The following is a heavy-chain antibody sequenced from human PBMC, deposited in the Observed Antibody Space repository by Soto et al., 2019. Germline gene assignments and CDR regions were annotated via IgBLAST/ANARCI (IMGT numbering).Heavy chain of an antibody. V-gene: IGHV3-30*18. J-gene: IGHJ6*02. CDR3: AKQRGPNTAMDRYYYYGMDV. CDR1: GFTFSSYG. D-gene: IGHD5-18*01. Sequence: QVQLVESGGGVVQPGRSLRLSCAASGFTFSSYGMHWVRQAPGKGLEWVAVISYDGSNKYYADSVKGRFTISRDNSKNTXYXXMNSLRAEDTAVYYCAKQRGPNTAMDRYYYYGMDVWGQGTTVTVSS. CDR2: ISYDGSNK.